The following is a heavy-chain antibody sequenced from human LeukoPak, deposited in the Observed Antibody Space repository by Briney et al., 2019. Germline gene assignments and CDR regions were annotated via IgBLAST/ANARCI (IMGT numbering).Heavy chain of an antibody. CDR1: GGSLSSGDYY. CDR2: IYYSGST. CDR3: ARAGAYCSSTSCYGQNWFDP. D-gene: IGHD2-2*01. V-gene: IGHV4-30-4*08. Sequence: SQTLSLTCTVSGGSLSSGDYYWSWVRQPPGKGLEWFGYIYYSGSTYYNPSLKSRVTISVDTSKNQFSLKLSSVTAADTAVYYCARAGAYCSSTSCYGQNWFDPWGQGTLVTVSS. J-gene: IGHJ5*02.